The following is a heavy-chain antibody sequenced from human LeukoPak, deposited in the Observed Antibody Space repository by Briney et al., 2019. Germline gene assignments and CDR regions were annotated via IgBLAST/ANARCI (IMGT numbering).Heavy chain of an antibody. CDR1: GYTLSELS. V-gene: IGHV1-24*01. CDR2: FDPADGQT. Sequence: ASVKVSCKVSGYTLSELSMNWVRQAPGKGLEWMGGFDPADGQTRYAQKFQGRVTMTEDTSTDTAYMELSSLRSEDTAVYYCATLDGHGNTSPCHVIPWGQGTLVSVSS. J-gene: IGHJ5*02. D-gene: IGHD2/OR15-2a*01. CDR3: ATLDGHGNTSPCHVIP.